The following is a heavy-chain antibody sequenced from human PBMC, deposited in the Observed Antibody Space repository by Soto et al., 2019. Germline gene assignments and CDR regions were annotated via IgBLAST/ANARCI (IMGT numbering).Heavy chain of an antibody. V-gene: IGHV3-74*01. CDR1: GFNFSNHW. CDR3: ARESGDWPLNWFDP. CDR2: ITSDGKSK. J-gene: IGHJ5*02. D-gene: IGHD2-21*02. Sequence: QPGGSLRLYCAASGFNFSNHWMHWVRQRPGEGLVWVSRITSDGKSKAYAESVKGRFAISRDNAKNTLYLQMNGLTAEDTAVYYCARESGDWPLNWFDPWGLGTLVTVSS.